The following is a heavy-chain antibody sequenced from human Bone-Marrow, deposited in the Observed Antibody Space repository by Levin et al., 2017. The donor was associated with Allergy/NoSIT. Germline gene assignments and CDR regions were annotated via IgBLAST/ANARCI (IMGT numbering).Heavy chain of an antibody. CDR2: ISSSGSTI. CDR3: ARESYDFWSDNHPGYFDY. Sequence: GGSLRLSCAASGFTFSSYEMNWVRQAPGKGLEWVSYISSSGSTIYYADSVKGRFTISRDNAKNSLYLQMNSLRAEDTAVYYCARESYDFWSDNHPGYFDYWGQGTLVTVSS. D-gene: IGHD3-3*01. J-gene: IGHJ4*02. V-gene: IGHV3-48*03. CDR1: GFTFSSYE.